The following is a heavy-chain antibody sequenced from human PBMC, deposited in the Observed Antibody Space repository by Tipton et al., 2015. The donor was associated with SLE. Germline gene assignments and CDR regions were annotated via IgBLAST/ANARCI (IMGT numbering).Heavy chain of an antibody. CDR1: GGSLSSGSYC. Sequence: TLSLTCTVSGGSLSSGSYCWSWIRQSAGKGLEWIGSIYRSGTAYYNPSLKSRVTISADTSKNQFSLKLSSVTAADTAVYYCARGGVGGYDYFDYWGQGTLVTVSS. D-gene: IGHD5-12*01. J-gene: IGHJ4*02. V-gene: IGHV4-31*03. CDR3: ARGGVGGYDYFDY. CDR2: IYRSGTA.